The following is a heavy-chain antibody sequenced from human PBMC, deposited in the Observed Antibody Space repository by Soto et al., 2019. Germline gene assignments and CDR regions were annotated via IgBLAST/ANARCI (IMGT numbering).Heavy chain of an antibody. CDR1: GFTFSNAG. Sequence: GGSLRFSCAASGFTFSNAGMSWVRQAPGKGLECVCRIKIKTDGGTTDYAAPVKGRFTISSDDSNNTLYLQMNSLKTEDTAVYLCTTDTNDYIGWDAFEIWRQGTTVTVS. J-gene: IGHJ3*02. V-gene: IGHV3-15*01. CDR2: IKIKTDGGTT. D-gene: IGHD4-4*01. CDR3: TTDTNDYIGWDAFEI.